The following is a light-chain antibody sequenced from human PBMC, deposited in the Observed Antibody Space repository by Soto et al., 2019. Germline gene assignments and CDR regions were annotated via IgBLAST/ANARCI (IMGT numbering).Light chain of an antibody. CDR1: QSVSNNY. Sequence: EIVLTQSPGTLSLSAGERATLSCRASQSVSNNYFAWYQQKPGQAPRLLIYGASNRATGIPDRFSGSGSGTDFSLTISRLEPEDFAVYYCQQYDSSYTFGQGTKLEIK. J-gene: IGKJ2*01. V-gene: IGKV3-20*01. CDR2: GAS. CDR3: QQYDSSYT.